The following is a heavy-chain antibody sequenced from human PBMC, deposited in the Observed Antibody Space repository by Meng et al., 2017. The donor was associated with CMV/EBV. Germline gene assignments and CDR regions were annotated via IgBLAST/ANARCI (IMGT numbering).Heavy chain of an antibody. V-gene: IGHV3-74*01. CDR3: ASIAAPGSESDF. CDR1: GFTFSSYW. Sequence: GESLKISCAASGFTFSSYWMHWVRQAPGKGLVWVSRINSGGSSTTYADSVKGRFTISRDNAKNTLYLQMNSLRAEDTAVYYCASIAAPGSESDFWGQGTLVTVSS. CDR2: INSGGSST. D-gene: IGHD6-13*01. J-gene: IGHJ4*02.